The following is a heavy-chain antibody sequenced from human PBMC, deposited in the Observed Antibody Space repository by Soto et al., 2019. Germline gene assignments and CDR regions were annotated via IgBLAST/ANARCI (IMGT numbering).Heavy chain of an antibody. J-gene: IGHJ4*02. Sequence: GGSLRLSCTASGFTFSNYAIHWVRQAPGKGLEWVAVISYHGSNKYYADSVKGRFTISRDNSKNTLYLQMNGLRAEDTAVYYCARRVAGATGPYYFDSWGQGTLVTVSS. CDR1: GFTFSNYA. V-gene: IGHV3-30*04. CDR3: ARRVAGATGPYYFDS. CDR2: ISYHGSNK. D-gene: IGHD1-26*01.